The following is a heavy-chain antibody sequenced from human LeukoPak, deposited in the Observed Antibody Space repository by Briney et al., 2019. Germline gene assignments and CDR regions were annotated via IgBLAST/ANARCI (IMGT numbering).Heavy chain of an antibody. CDR1: GGSFSGYY. V-gene: IGHV4-34*01. J-gene: IGHJ3*02. D-gene: IGHD3-22*01. CDR2: INHSGST. Sequence: PSETPSLTCAVYGGSFSGYYWSWIRQPPGKGLEWIGEINHSGSTNYNPSLKSRVTISVDTSKNQFSLKLSSVTAADTAVYYCARAMGVVVTSDAFDIWGQGTMVTVSS. CDR3: ARAMGVVVTSDAFDI.